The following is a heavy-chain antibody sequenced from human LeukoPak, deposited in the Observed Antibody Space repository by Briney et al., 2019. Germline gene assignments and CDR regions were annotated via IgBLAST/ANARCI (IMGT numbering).Heavy chain of an antibody. CDR2: ISGSGGST. CDR1: VFTFSSYA. D-gene: IGHD4-11*01. J-gene: IGHJ4*02. CDR3: AKDPEDYPV. V-gene: IGHV3-23*01. Sequence: GGSLRLSCAASVFTFSSYAMSWVRQAPGKGLEGVSAISGSGGSTYYGDSVKGRFTISRDNSKNTLYLQMNSLRAEDTAVYYCAKDPEDYPVWGQGTLVTVSS.